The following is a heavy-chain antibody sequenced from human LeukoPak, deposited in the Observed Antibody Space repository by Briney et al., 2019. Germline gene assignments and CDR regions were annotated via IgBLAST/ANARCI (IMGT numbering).Heavy chain of an antibody. Sequence: GGSLRLSCAASGFTFDDYAMHWVRHAPGKGLEWVSGISWNSGSIGYADSVKGRFTISRDNAKNSLYLQMNSLRAEDTALYYCAKDSELVPGNWFDPWGQGTLVTVSS. J-gene: IGHJ5*02. CDR3: AKDSELVPGNWFDP. V-gene: IGHV3-9*01. D-gene: IGHD2-2*01. CDR1: GFTFDDYA. CDR2: ISWNSGSI.